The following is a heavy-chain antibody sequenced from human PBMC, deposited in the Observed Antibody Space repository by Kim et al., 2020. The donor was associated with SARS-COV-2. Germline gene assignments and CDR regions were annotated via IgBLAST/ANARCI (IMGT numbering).Heavy chain of an antibody. J-gene: IGHJ4*01. CDR2: ISYDGSNK. CDR1: GFTFSSYG. CDR3: AKGSTELRFLAWSYFDY. Sequence: GGSLRLSCAASGFTFSSYGMHWVRQAPGKGLEWVAVISYDGSNKYYADSVKGRFTISRDNSKNTLYLQMNSLRAEDTAVYYCAKGSTELRFLAWSYFDY. V-gene: IGHV3-30*18. D-gene: IGHD3-3*01.